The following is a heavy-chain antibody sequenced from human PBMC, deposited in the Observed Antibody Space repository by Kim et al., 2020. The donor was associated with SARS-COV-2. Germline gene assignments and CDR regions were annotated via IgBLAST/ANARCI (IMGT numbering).Heavy chain of an antibody. J-gene: IGHJ4*02. CDR3: ARGNSGSLRGYFDY. Sequence: GGSLRLSCAASGFTFSSYSMNWVRQAPGKGLEWVSSISSSSSYIYYADSVKGRFTISRDNAKNSLYLQMNSLRAEDTAVYYCARGNSGSLRGYFDYWGQGTLVTVSS. D-gene: IGHD1-26*01. CDR1: GFTFSSYS. CDR2: ISSSSSYI. V-gene: IGHV3-21*01.